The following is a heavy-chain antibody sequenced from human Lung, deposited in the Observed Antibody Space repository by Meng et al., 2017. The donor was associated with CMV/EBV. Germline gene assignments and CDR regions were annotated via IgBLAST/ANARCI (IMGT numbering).Heavy chain of an antibody. V-gene: IGHV4-4*02. CDR2: IPNRGSS. J-gene: IGHJ1*01. CDR3: LRRSGGSV. D-gene: IGHD3-10*01. Sequence: GAGPALAARSRTLSLTCAGSSCSITNHNWWAWVRQPPGKGLEWIGEIPNRGSSAYNPSLKSRVSMSIDKSKNQFSLKLTSVTAADTAVYHCLRRSGGSVWGQGTLVTVSS. CDR1: SCSITNHNW.